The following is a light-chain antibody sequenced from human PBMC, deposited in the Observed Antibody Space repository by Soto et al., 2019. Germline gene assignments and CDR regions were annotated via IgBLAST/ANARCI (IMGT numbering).Light chain of an antibody. CDR1: SIDVGSYNL. CDR3: CSYAGSTYV. J-gene: IGLJ1*01. CDR2: EGS. Sequence: QSVLTQTASVSGSPGQSITISCTGTSIDVGSYNLVSWYQQHPGKAPKLMISEGSERPSGVSDRFSASKSGNTASLTISGLQAEDEADYFCCSYAGSTYVFGTGTKLTVL. V-gene: IGLV2-23*01.